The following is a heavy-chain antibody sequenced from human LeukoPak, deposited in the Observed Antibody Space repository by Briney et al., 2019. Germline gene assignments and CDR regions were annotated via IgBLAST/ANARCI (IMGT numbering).Heavy chain of an antibody. CDR3: ARDKGGGGAFDI. D-gene: IGHD3-16*01. Sequence: GGSLRLSCAASGFTVSSYYMSWVRQAPGRGLEWVSVIYSGGSTYYADSVKGRFTTSRDNSKNTLYLQMNSLRAEDTAVYYCARDKGGGGAFDIWGQGTMVTVSS. V-gene: IGHV3-53*01. CDR2: IYSGGST. J-gene: IGHJ3*02. CDR1: GFTVSSYY.